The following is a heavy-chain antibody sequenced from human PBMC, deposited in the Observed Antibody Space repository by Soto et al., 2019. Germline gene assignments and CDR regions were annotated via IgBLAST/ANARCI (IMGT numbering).Heavy chain of an antibody. CDR2: ISSSSSTI. CDR1: GFTFSSYS. V-gene: IGHV3-48*01. D-gene: IGHD6-13*01. Sequence: PGGSLRLSCAASGFTFSSYSMNWVRQAPGKGLEWVSYISSSSSTIYYADSVKGRTTISRDNSKNTLYQQMNSLRAEDTAVYYCARVPLGIAAARTGEDYWGQGTLVTVSS. J-gene: IGHJ4*02. CDR3: ARVPLGIAAARTGEDY.